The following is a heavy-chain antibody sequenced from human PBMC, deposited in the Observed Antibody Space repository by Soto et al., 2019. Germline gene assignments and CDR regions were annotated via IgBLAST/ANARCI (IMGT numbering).Heavy chain of an antibody. J-gene: IGHJ4*02. D-gene: IGHD3-16*01. CDR3: AKGATGMVGGSFIN. CDR1: GYTFTSYD. CDR2: MNPNSGNT. V-gene: IGHV1-8*01. Sequence: QVQLVQSGAEVKKPGASVKVSCKASGYTFTSYDINWVRQATGQGLEWMGWMNPNSGNTGYAQKFQGRVTMTRNTSKSHGHMELSGLRSGGTAGVYRAKGATGMVGGSFINWGQGTLVTVSS.